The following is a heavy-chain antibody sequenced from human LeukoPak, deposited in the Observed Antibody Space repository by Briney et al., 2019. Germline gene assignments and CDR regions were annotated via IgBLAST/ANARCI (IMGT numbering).Heavy chain of an antibody. J-gene: IGHJ4*02. CDR1: GGSFSGYY. D-gene: IGHD3-16*02. CDR2: INHSGST. V-gene: IGHV4-34*01. CDR3: ARGIAYFDY. Sequence: SETLSLTCAVYGGSFSGYYWSWIRQPPGKGLEWIGEINHSGSTNYNPSLKSRVTISVDTSKNQFPLKLSSVTAADTAVYYCARGIAYFDYWGRGTLVTVSS.